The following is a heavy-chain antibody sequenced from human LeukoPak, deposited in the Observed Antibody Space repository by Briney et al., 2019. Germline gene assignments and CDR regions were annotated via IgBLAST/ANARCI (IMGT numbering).Heavy chain of an antibody. CDR1: GFTFGAYA. Sequence: GGSLRLSCAASGFTFGAYAMTWVRQAPGKGLVWVSAISGGDGGTYYADSVKGRFTISRDNSKNTLYLQMNSLRAEDTAVYYCAKDRSSGWSYFDYWGQGTLVTVSS. J-gene: IGHJ4*02. V-gene: IGHV3-23*01. CDR2: ISGGDGGT. CDR3: AKDRSSGWSYFDY. D-gene: IGHD6-19*01.